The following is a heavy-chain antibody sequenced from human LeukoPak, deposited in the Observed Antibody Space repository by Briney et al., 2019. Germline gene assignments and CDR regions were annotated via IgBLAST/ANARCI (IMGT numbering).Heavy chain of an antibody. D-gene: IGHD3-16*01. CDR2: TYTSGST. V-gene: IGHV4-4*09. CDR3: ARVRWGTFDY. J-gene: IGHJ4*02. CDR1: GGSISSYY. Sequence: PSETLSLTCTVSGGSISSYYWSWIRQPPGKGLEWIGYTYTSGSTNYNPSLKSRVTISVDTSKNQFSLKLSSVTAADTAVYYCARVRWGTFDYWGQGTLVTVSS.